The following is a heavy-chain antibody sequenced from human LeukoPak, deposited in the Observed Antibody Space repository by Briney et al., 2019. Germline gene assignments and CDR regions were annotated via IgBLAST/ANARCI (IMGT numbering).Heavy chain of an antibody. CDR3: ARGPLRITIFGAWFDP. CDR1: GGSISSGSYY. D-gene: IGHD3-3*01. J-gene: IGHJ5*02. CDR2: IYTSGST. V-gene: IGHV4-61*02. Sequence: SQTLSLTCTVSGGSISSGSYYWSWIRQPAGKGLEWIGRIYTSGSTNYNPSLKSRVTISVDTSKNQFSLKLSSVTAADTAVYYCARGPLRITIFGAWFDPWGQGTLVTVSS.